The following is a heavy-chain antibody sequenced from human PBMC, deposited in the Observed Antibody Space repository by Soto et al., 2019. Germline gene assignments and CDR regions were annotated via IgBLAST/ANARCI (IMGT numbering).Heavy chain of an antibody. V-gene: IGHV3-30*03. CDR1: GFTFIKYG. Sequence: QVQLVESGGGGVQPGRSLRLSCAASGFTFIKYGIHWVRQAPGKGLEWVAAISYDGSNKYYGDSVKGRFTISRDNSKNTLYLQMNSLRAEDSAVYFYARMGASYFYYMDVWGEGTTVTVSS. D-gene: IGHD3-16*01. CDR3: ARMGASYFYYMDV. J-gene: IGHJ6*03. CDR2: ISYDGSNK.